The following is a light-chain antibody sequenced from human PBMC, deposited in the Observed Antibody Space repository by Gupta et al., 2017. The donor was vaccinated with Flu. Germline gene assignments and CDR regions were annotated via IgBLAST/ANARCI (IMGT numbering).Light chain of an antibody. Sequence: DIQMPQSPSSLSASVGDRVIITCRASQDIGNHLGWYQQKPGKDPKRLIYTASSWQSGVPSRFSGSGSGTEFTLTINRLQPEDVATYYCLQHNSYPRTFGQGTRLESK. CDR3: LQHNSYPRT. J-gene: IGKJ5*01. CDR1: QDIGNH. CDR2: TAS. V-gene: IGKV1-17*01.